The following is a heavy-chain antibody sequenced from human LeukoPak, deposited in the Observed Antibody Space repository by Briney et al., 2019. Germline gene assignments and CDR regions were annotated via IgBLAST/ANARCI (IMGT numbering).Heavy chain of an antibody. CDR2: IYYSGST. CDR3: ARGRSSSWYFGQSEFDY. Sequence: SETLSLTCSVSGGSISSFYWSWIRQPPGKGLEWIGYIYYSGSTNYNPSLKSRVTISVDTSKNQFSLKLSSVTAADTAVYYCARGRSSSWYFGQSEFDYWGQGTLVTVSS. CDR1: GGSISSFY. V-gene: IGHV4-59*12. D-gene: IGHD6-13*01. J-gene: IGHJ4*02.